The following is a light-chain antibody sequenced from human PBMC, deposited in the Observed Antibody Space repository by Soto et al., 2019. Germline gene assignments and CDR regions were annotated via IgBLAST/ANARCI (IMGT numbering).Light chain of an antibody. CDR1: SSNIGAGYD. J-gene: IGLJ2*01. CDR2: GNS. V-gene: IGLV1-40*01. Sequence: QSVLTQPPSVSGVPGQRVTISCTGSSSNIGAGYDVHWYQQLPGTAPKLLIYGNSNRPSGVPDRFSGSKSGTSASXAITGLQAEDEADYYCQSYDSSLSGSVFGGGTKLTVL. CDR3: QSYDSSLSGSV.